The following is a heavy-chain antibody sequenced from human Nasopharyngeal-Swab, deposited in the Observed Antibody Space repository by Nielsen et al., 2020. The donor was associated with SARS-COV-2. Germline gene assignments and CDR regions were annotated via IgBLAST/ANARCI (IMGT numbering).Heavy chain of an antibody. J-gene: IGHJ5*02. CDR2: INHSGST. CDR1: GGSFSGYY. CDR3: ARGALGYCSSTSCYYPRIWFDP. Sequence: SETLSLTCAVYGGSFSGYYWSWIRQPPGKGLEWIGEINHSGSTNYNPSLKSRVTISVDTSKNQFSLKLSSVTAADTAVYYCARGALGYCSSTSCYYPRIWFDPWGQGTLVTVSS. D-gene: IGHD2-2*01. V-gene: IGHV4-34*01.